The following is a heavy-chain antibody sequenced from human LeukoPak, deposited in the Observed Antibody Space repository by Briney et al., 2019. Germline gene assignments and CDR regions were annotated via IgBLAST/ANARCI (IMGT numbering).Heavy chain of an antibody. CDR2: ITGNSGTT. J-gene: IGHJ5*02. D-gene: IGHD6-13*01. CDR1: GFTLSIYA. CDR3: SKAAATSNWYRFDP. Sequence: GGSLRLSCAASGFTLSIYAMSWIRQAPGEGLEWVSSITGNSGTTYYADSVKGRFTISRDISKSTLFLQMNSLRVEDTAVYYCSKAAATSNWYRFDPWGQGTLATVSS. V-gene: IGHV3-23*01.